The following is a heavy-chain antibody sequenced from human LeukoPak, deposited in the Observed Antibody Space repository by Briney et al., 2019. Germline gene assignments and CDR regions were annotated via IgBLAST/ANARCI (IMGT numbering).Heavy chain of an antibody. Sequence: PSETLSLTCAVYGGSFSGYYWSWIRQPPGKGLEWIGEINHSGSTNYNPSLKSRVTISVDTFKNQFSLKLSSVTAADTAVYYCARPGSYGPNDYWGQGTLVTVSS. CDR1: GGSFSGYY. D-gene: IGHD3-10*01. CDR3: ARPGSYGPNDY. CDR2: INHSGST. V-gene: IGHV4-34*01. J-gene: IGHJ4*02.